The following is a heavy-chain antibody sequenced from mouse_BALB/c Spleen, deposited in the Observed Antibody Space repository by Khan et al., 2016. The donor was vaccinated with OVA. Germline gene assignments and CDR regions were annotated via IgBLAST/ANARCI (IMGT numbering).Heavy chain of an antibody. CDR1: GYNFTSYW. Sequence: VQLQQSGAELVKPGASVKLSCKASGYNFTSYWLHWVKQRPGQGLEWIGQIDPNNGHTYCNEKFKSKATLTVDKSSSTAYMQLSSLTSEDSAVXYCARGGYGSLAYWGQGTLVTVSA. CDR3: ARGGYGSLAY. CDR2: IDPNNGHT. D-gene: IGHD2-10*02. J-gene: IGHJ3*01. V-gene: IGHV1S81*02.